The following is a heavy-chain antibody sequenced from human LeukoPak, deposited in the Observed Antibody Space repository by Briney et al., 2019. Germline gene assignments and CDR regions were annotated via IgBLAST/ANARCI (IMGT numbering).Heavy chain of an antibody. CDR2: IYTSGST. CDR3: ARNRGGIVVVPAPLNY. CDR1: GGSISSYY. D-gene: IGHD2-2*01. V-gene: IGHV4-4*07. J-gene: IGHJ4*02. Sequence: SETLSLTCTVSGGSISSYYWSWIRQPAGKGLEWIGRIYTSGSTNYNPSLKSRVTMSVDTSKNQFSLKLSSVTAADTAVYYCARNRGGIVVVPAPLNYWGQGTLVTVSS.